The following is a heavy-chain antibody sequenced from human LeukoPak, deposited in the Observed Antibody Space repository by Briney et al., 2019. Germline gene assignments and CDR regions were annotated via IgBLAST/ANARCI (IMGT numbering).Heavy chain of an antibody. D-gene: IGHD6-19*01. CDR3: ARLMTAGTGIDY. Sequence: SETLSLTCTVSGGSISTTISSYYWNWIRQPPGKGPEWIGYIYYSGSTNYNPSLKSRVTMSVDTSKKQFSLKLSSVTAADTAVYYCARLMTAGTGIDYWGQGTLVTVSS. V-gene: IGHV4-61*01. CDR1: GGSISTTISSYY. CDR2: IYYSGST. J-gene: IGHJ4*02.